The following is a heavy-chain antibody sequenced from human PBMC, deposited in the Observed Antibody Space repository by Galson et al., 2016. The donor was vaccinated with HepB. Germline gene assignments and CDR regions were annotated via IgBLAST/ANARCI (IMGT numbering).Heavy chain of an antibody. CDR2: SVPILGMA. J-gene: IGHJ6*02. CDR1: GGTFSSYA. Sequence: SVKVSCKASGGTFSSYAFSWVRQAPGQGLEWMGRSVPILGMANYAQKFQGRVTITADKSTSTVYMELSSLRSEDTAVYYCARDAVAVAATLHFYHYGMDVWGQGTTVTVSS. CDR3: ARDAVAVAATLHFYHYGMDV. D-gene: IGHD2-15*01. V-gene: IGHV1-69*04.